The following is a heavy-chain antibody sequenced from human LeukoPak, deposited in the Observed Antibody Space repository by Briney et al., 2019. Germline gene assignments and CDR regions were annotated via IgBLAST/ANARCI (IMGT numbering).Heavy chain of an antibody. CDR1: GGTFSSYA. J-gene: IGHJ4*02. D-gene: IGHD6-13*01. V-gene: IGHV1-69*13. CDR2: TIPIFGTA. Sequence: ASVKVSCKASGGTFSSYAISWVRQAPGQGLEWMGGTIPIFGTANYAQKFQGRVTITADESTSTAYMELSSLRSEDTAVYYCARDRGSSWYFDYWGQGTLVTVSS. CDR3: ARDRGSSWYFDY.